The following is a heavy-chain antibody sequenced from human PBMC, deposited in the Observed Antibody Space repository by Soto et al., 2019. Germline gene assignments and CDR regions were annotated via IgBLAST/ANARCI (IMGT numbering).Heavy chain of an antibody. V-gene: IGHV3-21*04. Sequence: GGSLRLSCAASGLNFEKCNMNWVRQPPGKGPEWLASISPSSTYIRYADSVKGRFTISRDNARNSLSLQMMNLRADDTAIYYCATDTGDIEVVPATTWGQGTRVTVSA. CDR3: ATDTGDIEVVPATT. CDR1: GLNFEKCN. J-gene: IGHJ4*02. CDR2: ISPSSTYI. D-gene: IGHD2-15*01.